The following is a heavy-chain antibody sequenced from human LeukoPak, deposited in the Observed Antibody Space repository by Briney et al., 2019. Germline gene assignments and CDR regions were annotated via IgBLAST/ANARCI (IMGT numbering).Heavy chain of an antibody. CDR3: ARGGGSSGYYYSY. Sequence: SETLSLTCAVYGGSFSGYYWSWLRQPPGKGLEWVGEINHSGSTNYNPSLKSLVTISVDTSKNQFSLKLSSVTAADTAVYYCARGGGSSGYYYSYWGQGTLVTVSS. CDR2: INHSGST. CDR1: GGSFSGYY. D-gene: IGHD3-22*01. J-gene: IGHJ4*02. V-gene: IGHV4-34*01.